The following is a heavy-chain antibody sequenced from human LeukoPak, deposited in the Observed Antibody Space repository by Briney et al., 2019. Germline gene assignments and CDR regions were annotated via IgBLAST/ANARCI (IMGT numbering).Heavy chain of an antibody. Sequence: SETLSLTCTVSGGSISSHYWSWIRQPPGKGLEWIGYIYYSGSTNYNPSLKSRVTISVDTSKNQFSLKLSSVTAADTAVYYCAGEYYDSSGYFGYYYMDVWGKGTTVTISS. CDR3: AGEYYDSSGYFGYYYMDV. CDR2: IYYSGST. J-gene: IGHJ6*03. D-gene: IGHD3-22*01. CDR1: GGSISSHY. V-gene: IGHV4-59*11.